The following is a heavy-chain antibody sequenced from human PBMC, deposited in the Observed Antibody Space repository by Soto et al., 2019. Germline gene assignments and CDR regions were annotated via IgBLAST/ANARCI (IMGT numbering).Heavy chain of an antibody. Sequence: QVQLVQSGAEVKKPGSSVKVSCKTSGGTFSNDIITWVRQAPGQVLEWMGWIIPLLDTTNSAQKFQGRDKITAHKSRGTAYMELNRRISEDTAVYYCVRDSPIGSTLSGYDGIDYWGQGTLVTVSS. CDR1: GGTFSNDI. CDR3: VRDSPIGSTLSGYDGIDY. CDR2: IIPLLDTT. D-gene: IGHD5-12*01. V-gene: IGHV1-69*08. J-gene: IGHJ4*02.